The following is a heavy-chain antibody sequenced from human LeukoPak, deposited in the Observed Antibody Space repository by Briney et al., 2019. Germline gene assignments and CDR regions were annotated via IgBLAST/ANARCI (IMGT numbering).Heavy chain of an antibody. J-gene: IGHJ4*02. V-gene: IGHV4-59*01. Sequence: SETLSLTCTVSGGSISSYYWSWIRQPPGKGLEWIGYIYYSGSTNYNPSLKSRVTISIDTSKNQFSLKLSSVTAADTAVYYCARHLGWRSRWYPYFDYWGQGTLVTVSS. CDR3: ARHLGWRSRWYPYFDY. D-gene: IGHD6-13*01. CDR1: GGSISSYY. CDR2: IYYSGST.